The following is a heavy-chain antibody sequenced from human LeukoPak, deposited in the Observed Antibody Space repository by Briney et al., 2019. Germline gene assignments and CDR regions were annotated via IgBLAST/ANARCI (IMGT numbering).Heavy chain of an antibody. J-gene: IGHJ4*02. Sequence: GGSLRLSCTASGFTFSSYAMYWVRQAPGKGLEWVSGILGSGGSAHYADSVKGRFTIPRDNSQNTVYLQMNSLRAEDTAVYYCGKATTGYSSGRNPAWPVDYWGQGTLVTVSS. V-gene: IGHV3-23*01. D-gene: IGHD6-19*01. CDR2: ILGSGGSA. CDR3: GKATTGYSSGRNPAWPVDY. CDR1: GFTFSSYA.